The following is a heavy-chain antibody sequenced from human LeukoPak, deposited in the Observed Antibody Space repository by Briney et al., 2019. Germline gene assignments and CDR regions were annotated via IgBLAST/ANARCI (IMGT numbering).Heavy chain of an antibody. Sequence: GGSLRLSCAASGFTFSSYGVHWVRQAPGKGLEWVAFIRYDGSNKYYADSVKGRFTISRDNSKNTLYLQMNSLRAEDTAVYYCAALYDILSRLAFDIWGQGTMVTVSS. CDR1: GFTFSSYG. V-gene: IGHV3-30*02. CDR2: IRYDGSNK. CDR3: AALYDILSRLAFDI. D-gene: IGHD3-9*01. J-gene: IGHJ3*02.